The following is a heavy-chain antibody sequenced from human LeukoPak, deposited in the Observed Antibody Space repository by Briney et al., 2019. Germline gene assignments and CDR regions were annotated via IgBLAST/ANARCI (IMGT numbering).Heavy chain of an antibody. CDR1: GGSISSYY. CDR3: ARAGSGGGYFDY. D-gene: IGHD2-15*01. V-gene: IGHV4-59*01. Sequence: SETLSLTCTVPGGSISSYYWSWIRQPPGKGLEWIGYIYYSGSTNYNPSLKSRVTISVDTSKNQFSLKLSSVTAADTAVYYCARAGSGGGYFDYWGQGTLVTVSS. J-gene: IGHJ4*02. CDR2: IYYSGST.